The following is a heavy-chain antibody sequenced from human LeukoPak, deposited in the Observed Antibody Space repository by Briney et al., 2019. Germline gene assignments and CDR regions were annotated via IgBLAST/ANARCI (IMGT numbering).Heavy chain of an antibody. V-gene: IGHV4-39*07. CDR2: ISYSGST. Sequence: SETLSLTCSVSGGSISSSRYYWVWIRQPPGKGLEWIGSISYSGSTYYNPSLKSRLTISVDTSKNQFSLKVTSVTAADTAVYYCAREGSVERYFQHWGQGTLVTVSS. J-gene: IGHJ1*01. CDR1: GGSISSSRYY. D-gene: IGHD2-15*01. CDR3: AREGSVERYFQH.